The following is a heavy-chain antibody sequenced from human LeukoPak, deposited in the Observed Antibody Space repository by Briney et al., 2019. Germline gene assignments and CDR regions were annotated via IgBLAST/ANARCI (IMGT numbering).Heavy chain of an antibody. Sequence: GGSLRLSCAASGFIFSNAWMNWVRQAPGKGLEWVGRIKSKTDGGTTDYAAPVKGRFTISRDDSKNTLSLQMNSLRAEDTAVYYCARDGTRGYSYGFLDYWGQGTLVTVSS. J-gene: IGHJ4*02. CDR1: GFIFSNAW. CDR3: ARDGTRGYSYGFLDY. CDR2: IKSKTDGGTT. V-gene: IGHV3-15*01. D-gene: IGHD5-18*01.